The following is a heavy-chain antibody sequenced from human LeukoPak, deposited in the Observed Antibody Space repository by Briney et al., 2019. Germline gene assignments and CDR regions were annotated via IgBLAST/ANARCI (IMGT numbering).Heavy chain of an antibody. J-gene: IGHJ5*02. CDR3: ARTRITIFGVVIISDKFDP. V-gene: IGHV5-51*01. D-gene: IGHD3-3*01. CDR1: GYSFTSYW. CDR2: IYPGDSDT. Sequence: GGSLKISCKGSGYSFTSYWIGWVRQMPGKGLEWMGIIYPGDSDTRYSPSFQGQVTILADKSISTAYLQWSSLKASDTAMYYCARTRITIFGVVIISDKFDPWGQGTLVTVSS.